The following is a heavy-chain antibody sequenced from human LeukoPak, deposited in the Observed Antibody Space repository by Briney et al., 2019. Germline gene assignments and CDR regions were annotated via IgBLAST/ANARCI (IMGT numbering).Heavy chain of an antibody. J-gene: IGHJ4*02. D-gene: IGHD6-19*01. V-gene: IGHV4-30-4*08. CDR3: AREAVAGTTYFDY. Sequence: SQTLSLTCTVSGGSISSGDYYWSWIRQPPGKALEWIGYIYYSGSTYYNPSLKSRVTISVGTSKNQFSLKLSSVTAADTAVYYCAREAVAGTTYFDYWGQGTLVTVSS. CDR2: IYYSGST. CDR1: GGSISSGDYY.